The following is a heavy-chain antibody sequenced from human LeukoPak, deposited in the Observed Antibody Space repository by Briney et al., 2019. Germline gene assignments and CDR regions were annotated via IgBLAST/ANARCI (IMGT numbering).Heavy chain of an antibody. Sequence: GGSLRLSCTASGFTFSDYSMSWVRQAPGAGLEWVSAISPSGDSTTDADSVKGRFTISRDNSKSTLYLQMNGLTAEDTALYYCARRLVTAGITDFFDSWGQGTLVSVSS. J-gene: IGHJ4*02. CDR3: ARRLVTAGITDFFDS. D-gene: IGHD2-2*01. CDR1: GFTFSDYS. V-gene: IGHV3-23*01. CDR2: ISPSGDST.